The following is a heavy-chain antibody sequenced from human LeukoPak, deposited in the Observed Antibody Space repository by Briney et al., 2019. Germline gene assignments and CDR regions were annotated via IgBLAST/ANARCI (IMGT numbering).Heavy chain of an antibody. CDR1: VYTFTGYY. J-gene: IGHJ4*02. Sequence: ASVKVSCKASVYTFTGYYMHWVRQAPGQGLEWMGWINPNSGGTNYAQKFQGRVTMTRDTSISTAYMELSRLRSDDTAVYYCARLITMVRGAYYFDYWGQGTLVTVSS. CDR3: ARLITMVRGAYYFDY. V-gene: IGHV1-2*02. CDR2: INPNSGGT. D-gene: IGHD3-10*01.